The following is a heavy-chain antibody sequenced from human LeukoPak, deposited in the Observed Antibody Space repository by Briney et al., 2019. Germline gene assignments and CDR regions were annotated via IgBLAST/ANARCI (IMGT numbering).Heavy chain of an antibody. J-gene: IGHJ3*02. CDR2: IGTAGDT. D-gene: IGHD3-10*01. CDR3: DMGVRERGAFDI. CDR1: GFTFSSYD. V-gene: IGHV3-13*01. Sequence: GGSLRLSCAASGFTFSSYDMHWVRQATGKGLEWVSAIGTAGDTYYPGSVKGRFTISRENAKNSLYLRMNSLRAGDTAVCARDMGVRERGAFDIWGQGTMVTVSS.